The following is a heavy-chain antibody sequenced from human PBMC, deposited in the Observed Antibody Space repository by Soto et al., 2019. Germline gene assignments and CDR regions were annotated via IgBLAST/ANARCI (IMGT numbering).Heavy chain of an antibody. J-gene: IGHJ4*02. Sequence: GGPLRLPCEHPGFTFSNYWLNWVRQAPGKGLVWVSRIYRGETYYADSVKGRFTVSRDNAKNTLYLQMNSLGAEDTAIYYCLRGNTGYGNFDSWGQGTLVTVSS. CDR3: LRGNTGYGNFDS. CDR1: GFTFSNYW. V-gene: IGHV3-74*01. D-gene: IGHD5-12*01. CDR2: IYRGETY.